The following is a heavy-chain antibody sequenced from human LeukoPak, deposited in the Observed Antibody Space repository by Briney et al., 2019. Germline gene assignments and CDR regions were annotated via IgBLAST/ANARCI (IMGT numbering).Heavy chain of an antibody. CDR3: ARHSDVIGAI. D-gene: IGHD3-10*01. V-gene: IGHV5-51*01. J-gene: IGHJ4*02. CDR2: IYPRDSDT. CDR1: GYTFTHQW. Sequence: GESLKISCNASGYTFTHQWIGWVRQKSGSGLEWMGIIYPRDSDTRYSPSFQGHVSISADTSINTAYLEWSRLEASGTAIYYCARHSDVIGAIWGQGTLVTVSS.